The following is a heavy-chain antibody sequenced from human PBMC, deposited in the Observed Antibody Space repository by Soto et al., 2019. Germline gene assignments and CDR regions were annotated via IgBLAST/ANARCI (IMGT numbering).Heavy chain of an antibody. CDR3: ARDYRYSSSWYEGVGRNYYYYYGMDV. CDR2: IWYDGSNK. J-gene: IGHJ6*02. CDR1: GFTFSSYG. Sequence: QVQLVESGGGVVQPGRSLRLSCAASGFTFSSYGMHWVRQAPGKGLEWVAVIWYDGSNKYYADSVKGRFTISRDNSKNTLYLQMNSLRAEDTAVYYCARDYRYSSSWYEGVGRNYYYYYGMDVWGQGTTVTVSS. V-gene: IGHV3-33*01. D-gene: IGHD6-13*01.